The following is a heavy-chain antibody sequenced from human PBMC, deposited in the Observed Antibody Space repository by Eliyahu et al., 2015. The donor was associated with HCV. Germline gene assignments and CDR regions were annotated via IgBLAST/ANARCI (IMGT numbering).Heavy chain of an antibody. CDR2: IYTSGST. CDR3: ARDFGDYEDYYYYYGMDV. D-gene: IGHD4-17*01. V-gene: IGHV4-61*02. CDR1: GGXISSGSYX. Sequence: QVQLQESGPGLVKPSQTLSLTCTVSGGXISSGSYXWSWIRQPAGKGLEVIGRIYTSGSTNYNPSLKSRVTISVDTSKNQFSLKLSSVTAADTAVYYCARDFGDYEDYYYYYGMDVWGQGTTVTVSS. J-gene: IGHJ6*02.